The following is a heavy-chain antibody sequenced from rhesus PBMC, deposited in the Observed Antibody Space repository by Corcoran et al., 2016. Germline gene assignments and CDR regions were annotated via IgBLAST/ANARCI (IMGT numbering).Heavy chain of an antibody. CDR2: ISNGGDDT. Sequence: EVHLVESGGGLAKPGGSLRLSCAASGFTFSDYYMDWVRQAPGKGVEWVSRISNGGDDTSYADSVQGRFTISRENDKNTLYLQVDSLRPEDTAGYYCARDSGEGLDFWGQGVLVTVSS. CDR3: ARDSGEGLDF. J-gene: IGHJ4*01. D-gene: IGHD3-3*01. CDR1: GFTFSDYY. V-gene: IGHV3-178*01.